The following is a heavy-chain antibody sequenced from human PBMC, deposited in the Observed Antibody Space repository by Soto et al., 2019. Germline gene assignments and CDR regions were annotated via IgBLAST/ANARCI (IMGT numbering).Heavy chain of an antibody. Sequence: EVPLVESGGGLVQPGGSLRLSCEASGFTFSNYWITWVRQAPGKGLEHMANIKQDGSEKYYVDSVKGRFTISRDNAKDSLYLQMNSLRAEDTAVYYCARWGAAGFEYWGQGTLVTVSS. CDR2: IKQDGSEK. CDR3: ARWGAAGFEY. D-gene: IGHD6-13*01. CDR1: GFTFSNYW. V-gene: IGHV3-7*03. J-gene: IGHJ4*02.